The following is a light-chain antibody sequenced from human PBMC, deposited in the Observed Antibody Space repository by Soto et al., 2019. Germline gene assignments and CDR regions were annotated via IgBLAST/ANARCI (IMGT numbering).Light chain of an antibody. V-gene: IGKV1-27*01. CDR1: QGISNY. J-gene: IGKJ1*01. CDR2: AAS. Sequence: DTQMTQSPPSLSASVGDRVTITCRASQGISNYLAWYQQRPGKVPKLLIYAASTLQSGVPFRFSGSGSGTDFTLTISSLQPEYVATYYCQKYSSAPWTFGQGTKVEIK. CDR3: QKYSSAPWT.